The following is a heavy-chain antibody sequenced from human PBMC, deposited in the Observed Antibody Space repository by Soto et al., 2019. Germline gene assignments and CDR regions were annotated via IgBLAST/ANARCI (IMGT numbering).Heavy chain of an antibody. CDR2: VSAYSGNT. CDR3: ARMSGGGDY. V-gene: IGHV1-18*01. D-gene: IGHD1-26*01. Sequence: QVQLVQSGAEVKKPGASVKVSCKASGYTFTSYGLSWVRQGPGQGLEWMGWVSAYSGNTNYAQRFQGRVTMTTDTPTNTAYMELRSLRSDDTAVYYCARMSGGGDYWGQGTLVTVSS. J-gene: IGHJ4*02. CDR1: GYTFTSYG.